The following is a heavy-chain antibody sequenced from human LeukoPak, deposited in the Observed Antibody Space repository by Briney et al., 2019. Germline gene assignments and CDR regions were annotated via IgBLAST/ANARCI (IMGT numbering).Heavy chain of an antibody. Sequence: SQTLSLTCAISGDSVSSYTAGWNWIRQSPSRGLEWLGRTYYRSKWYNNYAVSVRSRITINPDTSKNQFSLQLNSVTPEDTAVYYCAREKSSTFDQWGQGTLVTVSS. CDR1: GDSVSSYTAG. J-gene: IGHJ4*02. CDR3: AREKSSTFDQ. CDR2: TYYRSKWYN. V-gene: IGHV6-1*01.